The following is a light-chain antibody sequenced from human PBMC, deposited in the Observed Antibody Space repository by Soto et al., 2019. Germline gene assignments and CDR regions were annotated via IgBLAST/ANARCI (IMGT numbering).Light chain of an antibody. CDR2: GAS. J-gene: IGKJ4*01. V-gene: IGKV3-20*01. CDR1: QFVSSSY. Sequence: EIVLTQSPGTMSLSPGERVTLSCRASQFVSSSYLAWYQQKPGQAPRLLIYGASSRATGIPDRFIGSGSGTYFTLTMSTLEPEDFAVYYCEHYGASSPKLTFGGGTKVEIK. CDR3: EHYGASSPKLT.